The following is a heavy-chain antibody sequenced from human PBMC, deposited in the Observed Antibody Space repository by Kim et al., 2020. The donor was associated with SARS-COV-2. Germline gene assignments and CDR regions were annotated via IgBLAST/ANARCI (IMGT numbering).Heavy chain of an antibody. V-gene: IGHV3-33*01. CDR3: ARDTSGWYSFDY. J-gene: IGHJ4*02. Sequence: GGSLRLSCVASGFSFRSYGMHWVRQAPGKGLEWVAIIWYDGTNKYYADSVKGRFTISRDNSKDTLYLQMNSLRAENPAIYYCARDTSGWYSFDYWGQGTLVTVSS. CDR1: GFSFRSYG. D-gene: IGHD2-2*01. CDR2: IWYDGTNK.